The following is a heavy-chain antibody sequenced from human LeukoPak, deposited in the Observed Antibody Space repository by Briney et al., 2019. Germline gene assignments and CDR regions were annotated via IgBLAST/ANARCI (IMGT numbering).Heavy chain of an antibody. CDR1: GFTFSDYY. D-gene: IGHD4-17*01. J-gene: IGHJ4*02. V-gene: IGHV3-69-1*01. CDR3: ARDHGGYGDFDY. Sequence: PGGSLRLSCAASGFTFSDYYMSWIRQAPGKGLEWVSYISSSSTIYYADSVKGRFTISRDNAKNSLYLQMNSLRAEDTAVYYCARDHGGYGDFDYWGQGTLVTVSS. CDR2: ISSSSTI.